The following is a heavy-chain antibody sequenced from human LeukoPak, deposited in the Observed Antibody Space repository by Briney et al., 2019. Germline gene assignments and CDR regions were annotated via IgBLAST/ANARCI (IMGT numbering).Heavy chain of an antibody. V-gene: IGHV3-30-3*01. D-gene: IGHD6-6*01. CDR1: GFTFSSYA. CDR3: ARASLMIPSSSSAGYYFDY. Sequence: GRSLRLSCAASGFTFSSYAMHWVRQAPGKGLEWVAVISYDGSNKYYADSVKGRFTISRDNSKNTLYLQMNSLRAEDTAVYYCARASLMIPSSSSAGYYFDYWGQGTLVTVSS. J-gene: IGHJ4*02. CDR2: ISYDGSNK.